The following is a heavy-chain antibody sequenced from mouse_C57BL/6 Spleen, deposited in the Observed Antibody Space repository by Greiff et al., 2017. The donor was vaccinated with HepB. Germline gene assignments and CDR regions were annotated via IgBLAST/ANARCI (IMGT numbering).Heavy chain of an antibody. J-gene: IGHJ1*03. Sequence: VQLQQPGAELVKPGASVKLSCKASGYTFTSYWMHWVKQRPGQGLEWIGMIHPNSGSTNYNEKFKSKATLTVDKSSSTAYMQLSSLTSEDSAVYYCARYYGSSYFYWYFDVWGTGTTVTVSS. CDR2: IHPNSGST. D-gene: IGHD1-1*01. CDR1: GYTFTSYW. CDR3: ARYYGSSYFYWYFDV. V-gene: IGHV1-64*01.